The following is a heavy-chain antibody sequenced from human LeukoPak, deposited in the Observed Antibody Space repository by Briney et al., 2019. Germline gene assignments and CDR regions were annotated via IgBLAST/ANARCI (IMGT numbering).Heavy chain of an antibody. V-gene: IGHV4-59*08. J-gene: IGHJ4*02. CDR2: IYYSGST. Sequence: PETPSLTCTVSGGSISSYYWSWIRQPPGKGLEWIGYIYYSGSTYYNPSLKSRVTISVDTSKNQFSLELSSVTAADTAVYYCARGFYGGNEGAYFDYWGQGTLVTVSS. CDR3: ARGFYGGNEGAYFDY. D-gene: IGHD4-23*01. CDR1: GGSISSYY.